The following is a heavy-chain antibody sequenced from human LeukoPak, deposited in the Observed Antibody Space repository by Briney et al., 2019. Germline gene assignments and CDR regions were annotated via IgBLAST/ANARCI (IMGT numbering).Heavy chain of an antibody. J-gene: IGHJ4*02. CDR1: GGSISSSSYY. D-gene: IGHD3-3*01. V-gene: IGHV4-39*01. Sequence: SETLSLTCTVSGGSISSSSYYWGWIRQPPGKGLEWIGSIYYSGSTYYNPSLKSRVTISVDTSKNQFSLKLSSVTAADTAVYYCARAAAWSGYYLDYWGQGTLVTVSS. CDR2: IYYSGST. CDR3: ARAAAWSGYYLDY.